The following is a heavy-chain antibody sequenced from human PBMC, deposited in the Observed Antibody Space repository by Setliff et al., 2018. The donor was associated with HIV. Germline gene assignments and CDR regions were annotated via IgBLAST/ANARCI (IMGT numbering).Heavy chain of an antibody. J-gene: IGHJ5*02. V-gene: IGHV3-23*01. CDR1: GFTFSSYA. CDR3: AKERNPYYYDSSGYSWFDP. CDR2: VSGGGGST. Sequence: PGGSLSLSCAASGFTFSSYAISWVRQAPGKGLEWVSAVSGGGGSTYYADSVKGRFTISRDNSKNTLYLQMNSLRAEDTAVYYCAKERNPYYYDSSGYSWFDPWGQGTLVTVSS. D-gene: IGHD3-22*01.